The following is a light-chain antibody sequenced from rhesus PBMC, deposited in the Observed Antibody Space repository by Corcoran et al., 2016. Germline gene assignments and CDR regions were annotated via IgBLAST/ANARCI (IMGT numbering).Light chain of an antibody. CDR2: MAS. J-gene: IGKJ2*01. Sequence: DIQMTQSPSSLSASVGDRVTITCRASQGISSYLAWYQQQPGKAPKLLIYMASTLQSWVPSRFSGSGSGTDFTLTINSLQPEDFATYYCQQRNSHPFSFGQGTNVEIK. V-gene: IGKV1-25*01. CDR1: QGISSY. CDR3: QQRNSHPFS.